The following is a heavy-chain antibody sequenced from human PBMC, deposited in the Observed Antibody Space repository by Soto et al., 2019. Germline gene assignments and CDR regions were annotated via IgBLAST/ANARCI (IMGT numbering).Heavy chain of an antibody. J-gene: IGHJ6*02. Sequence: PGKSLRLSCEAAGLVFSSLWISWVRQAPGKGLEWVAYIKQDGSEKYYVDSVKGRFTISRDNPKSSLYLQMNNLRAEDTAVYYCARGHKGLEVWGQGTTVTASS. V-gene: IGHV3-7*01. CDR1: GLVFSSLW. CDR2: IKQDGSEK. CDR3: ARGHKGLEV.